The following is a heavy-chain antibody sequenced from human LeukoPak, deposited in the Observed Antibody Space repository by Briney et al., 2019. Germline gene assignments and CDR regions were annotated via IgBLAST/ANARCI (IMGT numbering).Heavy chain of an antibody. V-gene: IGHV1-18*01. Sequence: ASVKVSCKASGYTFTNYGINWVRQAPGQGLEWMGWISVYNGNTNYAQKFQGRVTMTTDTSTSTAYMELRSLRSDDTAMYYCARGVFIVRDLPRSGFDFWGQGTVVTVSS. CDR1: GYTFTNYG. CDR2: ISVYNGNT. CDR3: ARGVFIVRDLPRSGFDF. D-gene: IGHD2/OR15-2a*01. J-gene: IGHJ4*02.